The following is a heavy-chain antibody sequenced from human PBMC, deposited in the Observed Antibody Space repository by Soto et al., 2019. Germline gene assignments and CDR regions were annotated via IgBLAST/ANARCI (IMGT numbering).Heavy chain of an antibody. CDR3: ARIYCSSTSCYYYYYMDV. CDR2: IYYSGST. Sequence: PSETLYLTCTVSGGSISSYYWSWIRQPPGKGLEWIGYIYYSGSTNYNPSLKSRVTISVDTSKNQFSLKLSSVTAADTAVYYCARIYCSSTSCYYYYYMDVWGKGTTVTVSS. D-gene: IGHD2-2*01. V-gene: IGHV4-59*01. CDR1: GGSISSYY. J-gene: IGHJ6*03.